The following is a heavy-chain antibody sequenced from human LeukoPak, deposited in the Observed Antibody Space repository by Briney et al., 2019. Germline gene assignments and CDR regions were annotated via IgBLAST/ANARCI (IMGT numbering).Heavy chain of an antibody. CDR1: GGSFSGYY. J-gene: IGHJ5*02. CDR2: INHSGST. D-gene: IGHD3-16*02. Sequence: SETLSLTCAVYGGSFSGYYWSWIRQPPGKGLEWIGEINHSGSTNYNPSLKSRVTISVDTSKNQFSLKLSSVTAADTAVYYCARTIAGGSYRYPYWFNPWGQGTLVTVSS. CDR3: ARTIAGGSYRYPYWFNP. V-gene: IGHV4-34*01.